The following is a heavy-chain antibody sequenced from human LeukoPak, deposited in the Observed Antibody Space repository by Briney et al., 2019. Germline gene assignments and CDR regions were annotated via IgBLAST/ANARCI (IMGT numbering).Heavy chain of an antibody. CDR3: ARCYDFWSGYASYYYYMDV. V-gene: IGHV4-39*07. CDR2: IYYSGST. CDR1: GGSISSSSYY. D-gene: IGHD3-3*01. Sequence: SSETLSLTCTVSGGSISSSSYYWGWIRQPPGKGLEWIGSIYYSGSTYYNPSLKSRVTISVDTSKNQFSLKLSSVTAADTAVYYCARCYDFWSGYASYYYYMDVWGKGTTVTVSS. J-gene: IGHJ6*03.